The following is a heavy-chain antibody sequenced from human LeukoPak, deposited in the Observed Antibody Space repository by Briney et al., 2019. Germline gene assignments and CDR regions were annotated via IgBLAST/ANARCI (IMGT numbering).Heavy chain of an antibody. V-gene: IGHV1-2*06. CDR1: GYTFTGYY. D-gene: IGHD6-13*01. CDR2: INPNSGGT. CDR3: ARGGSGGAAAGTYY. Sequence: ASVKVSCKASGYTFTGYYMHWVRQAPGQGLEWMGRINPNSGGTNYAQKFQGRVTMTRDTSISTAYMELSRLRSDDTAVYYRARGGSGGAAAGTYYWGQGTLVTVSS. J-gene: IGHJ4*02.